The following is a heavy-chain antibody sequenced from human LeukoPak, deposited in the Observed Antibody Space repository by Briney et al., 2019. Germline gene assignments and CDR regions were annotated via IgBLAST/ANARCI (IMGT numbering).Heavy chain of an antibody. CDR2: IRYDGSNK. CDR1: GFIFSSYG. J-gene: IGHJ6*03. Sequence: GGSLRLSCAPSGFIFSSYGMHCVRQAPGKGLEWVAFIRYDGSNKYYADSVKPGFTISRYHSKNTLYLQMNSLRAEDTAVHYCAKDGPPGDVTRYYYYNMDVWGKGTTVTISS. CDR3: AKDGPPGDVTRYYYYNMDV. V-gene: IGHV3-30*02. D-gene: IGHD7-27*01.